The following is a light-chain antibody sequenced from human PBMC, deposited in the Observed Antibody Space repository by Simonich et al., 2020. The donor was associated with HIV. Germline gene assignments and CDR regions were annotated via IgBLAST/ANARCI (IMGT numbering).Light chain of an antibody. J-gene: IGKJ2*01. CDR3: QQRSNWHT. Sequence: EIVLTQSPCTLSLSPGERATLACRASQSVSSYLTWYQHKPGHAPRLLIYNASNRAPGIPARFSGSGSVSDFSLTISSLEPEDFAVYYCQQRSNWHTFGQGTKLEIK. CDR1: QSVSSY. CDR2: NAS. V-gene: IGKV3-11*01.